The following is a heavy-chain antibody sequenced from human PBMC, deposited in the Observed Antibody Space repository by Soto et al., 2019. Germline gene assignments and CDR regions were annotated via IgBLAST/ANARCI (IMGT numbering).Heavy chain of an antibody. V-gene: IGHV3-48*03. J-gene: IGHJ4*02. CDR3: ASQHYYDSSRRPY. CDR2: ISSSGSTI. Sequence: EVQLVESGGGLVQPGGSLRLSCAASGFTFSSYEMNWVRQAPGKGLEWVSYISSSGSTIYYADSVKGRFTISRDNAKNSLYLQMNSLRAEDTAVYYCASQHYYDSSRRPYWGQGTLVTVSS. D-gene: IGHD3-22*01. CDR1: GFTFSSYE.